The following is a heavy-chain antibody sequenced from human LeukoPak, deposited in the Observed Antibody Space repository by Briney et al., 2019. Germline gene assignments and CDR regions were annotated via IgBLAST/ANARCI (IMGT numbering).Heavy chain of an antibody. Sequence: SETLSLTCIVSGGSITTYYWTWIRQSPGKGLEWIGYIHDSGTTNYNPSLKSRVSISVDRSKKQFSLKLSSVTAADTAVYYCAIEGDYYYMDVGGKGTTATVSS. CDR1: GGSITTYY. CDR2: IHDSGTT. V-gene: IGHV4-59*01. CDR3: AIEGDYYYMDV. J-gene: IGHJ6*03.